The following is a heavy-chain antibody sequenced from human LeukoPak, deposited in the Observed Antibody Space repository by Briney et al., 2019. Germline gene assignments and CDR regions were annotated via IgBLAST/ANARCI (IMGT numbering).Heavy chain of an antibody. CDR1: GYTFTGYY. CDR3: AIRYCSGGSCYSMMDYYYYMDV. CDR2: INPNSGGT. Sequence: GASVKVSCKASGYTFTGYYMHWVRQAPGQGLEWMGWINPNSGGTNYAQKFQGRVTMTRDTSISTAYMELSRLRSDDTAVYYCAIRYCSGGSCYSMMDYYYYMDVWGKGTTVTVSS. V-gene: IGHV1-2*02. D-gene: IGHD2-15*01. J-gene: IGHJ6*03.